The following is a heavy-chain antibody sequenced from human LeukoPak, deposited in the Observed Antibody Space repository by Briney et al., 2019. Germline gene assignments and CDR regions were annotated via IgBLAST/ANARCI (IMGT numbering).Heavy chain of an antibody. J-gene: IGHJ4*02. CDR1: GGSISSTGYY. Sequence: SETLSLTCTDSGGSISSTGYYWGWIRQPPGRGLEWIGSIYYSGSTYYSPSLKSRVTISVDTSKNQFSLKLSSVTAADTAVYYCARDWATVTELDYWGQGTLVTVSS. CDR3: ARDWATVTELDY. D-gene: IGHD4-17*01. CDR2: IYYSGST. V-gene: IGHV4-39*02.